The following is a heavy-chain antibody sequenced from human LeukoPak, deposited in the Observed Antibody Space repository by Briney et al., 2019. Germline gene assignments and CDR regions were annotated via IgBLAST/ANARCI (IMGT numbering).Heavy chain of an antibody. J-gene: IGHJ4*02. CDR2: IYYSGST. Sequence: SETLSLTCTVSGGSISSSSYYWGWIRQPPGKGLEWIGSIYYSGSTYYNPSLKSRVTISVDMSKNQFSLKLSSVTAADTSVYYCARHGRYSSGWYYFDYWGQGTLVTVSS. CDR3: ARHGRYSSGWYYFDY. D-gene: IGHD6-19*01. CDR1: GGSISSSSYY. V-gene: IGHV4-39*01.